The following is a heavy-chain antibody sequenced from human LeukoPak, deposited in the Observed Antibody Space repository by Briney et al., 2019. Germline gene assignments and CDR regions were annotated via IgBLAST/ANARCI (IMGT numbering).Heavy chain of an antibody. D-gene: IGHD3-22*01. CDR3: ARGKSAATYYYDSSGSCFDY. CDR1: GYTFTSYG. CDR2: ISAYNGNT. V-gene: IGHV1-18*01. Sequence: ASVKVSCKASGYTFTSYGISWVRQAPGQGLEWMGWISAYNGNTNYAQKLQGRVTMTTDTSTSTAYMELRSLRSDDAAVYYCARGKSAATYYYDSSGSCFDYWGQGTLVTVSS. J-gene: IGHJ4*02.